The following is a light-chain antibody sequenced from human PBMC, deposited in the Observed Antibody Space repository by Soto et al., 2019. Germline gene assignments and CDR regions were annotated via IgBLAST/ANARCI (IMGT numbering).Light chain of an antibody. CDR3: QQHLSIPFT. CDR1: QSALYTSNNKNS. CDR2: WAS. J-gene: IGKJ3*01. V-gene: IGKV4-1*01. Sequence: DIVMTQSPDSLAVSLGERATINCKSSQSALYTSNNKNSLVWYQQKPGQPPRLLIYWASTRESGVPDRFTGGASGTDFTLTISSLQAEDVAVYYCQQHLSIPFTFGPGTKVDIK.